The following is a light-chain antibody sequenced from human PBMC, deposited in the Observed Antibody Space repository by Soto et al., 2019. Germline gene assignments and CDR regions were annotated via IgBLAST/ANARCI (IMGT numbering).Light chain of an antibody. Sequence: DIQLSQSPSLLSASVGDRVTITCRASQDLDNYLAWCRQTPGEAPKLLIYGAYTLQSGVPRRFSGAGSGTEFSLTISSLQPEDFAIYYCQQLNGSPPITFGQGTRVDIK. J-gene: IGKJ5*01. V-gene: IGKV1-9*01. CDR1: QDLDNY. CDR3: QQLNGSPPIT. CDR2: GAY.